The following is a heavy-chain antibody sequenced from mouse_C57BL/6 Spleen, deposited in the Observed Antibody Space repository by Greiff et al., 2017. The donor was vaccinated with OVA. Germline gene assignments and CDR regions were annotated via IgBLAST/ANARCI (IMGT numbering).Heavy chain of an antibody. CDR2: ISNGGGST. J-gene: IGHJ3*01. V-gene: IGHV5-12*01. CDR3: ARPLTTVVAPFAY. Sequence: EVQVVESGGGLVQPGGSLKLSCAASGFTFSDYYMYWVRQTPEKRLEWVAYISNGGGSTYYPDTVKGRFTISRDNAKNTLYLQMSRLKSEDTAIYYCARPLTTVVAPFAYWGQGTLVTVSA. D-gene: IGHD1-1*01. CDR1: GFTFSDYY.